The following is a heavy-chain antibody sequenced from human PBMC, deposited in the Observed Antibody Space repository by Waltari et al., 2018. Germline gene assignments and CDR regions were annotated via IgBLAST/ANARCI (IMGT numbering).Heavy chain of an antibody. CDR1: GGTFSSYT. V-gene: IGHV1-69*02. CDR3: ARGGSGWSGPHDY. CDR2: IIPILGIA. J-gene: IGHJ4*02. D-gene: IGHD6-19*01. Sequence: QVQLVQSGAEVKKPGSSVKVSCKASGGTFSSYTISWVRQAPGQGLEWMVRIIPILGIANYAQKCQGRVTITADKSTSTAYMELSSLRSEDTAVYYCARGGSGWSGPHDYWGQGTLVTVSS.